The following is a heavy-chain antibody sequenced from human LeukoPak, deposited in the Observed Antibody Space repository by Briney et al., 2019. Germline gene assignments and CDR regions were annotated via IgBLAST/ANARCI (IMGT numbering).Heavy chain of an antibody. CDR1: GYTFTSYG. J-gene: IGHJ4*02. Sequence: EASVKVSCKASGYTFTSYGISWGRQAPGQGLEWMGWISAYNGNTNYAQKLQGRVTMTTDTSTSTAYMELRSLRSDDTAVYYCARGAWDIVVVPAALSYWGQGTLVTVSS. CDR2: ISAYNGNT. V-gene: IGHV1-18*01. D-gene: IGHD2-2*01. CDR3: ARGAWDIVVVPAALSY.